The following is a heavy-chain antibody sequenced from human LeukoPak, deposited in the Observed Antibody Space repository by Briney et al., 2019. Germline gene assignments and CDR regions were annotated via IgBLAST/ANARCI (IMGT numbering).Heavy chain of an antibody. V-gene: IGHV4-39*07. Sequence: TSETLSLTCTVSGGSISSSGYYWGWIRQPPGKGLEWIGRIYTSGSTNYNPSLKSRVTMSVDTSKNQFSLKLSSVTAADTAVYYCARADYDAFDIWGQGTMVTVSS. CDR3: ARADYDAFDI. CDR1: GGSISSSGYY. J-gene: IGHJ3*02. D-gene: IGHD4-17*01. CDR2: IYTSGST.